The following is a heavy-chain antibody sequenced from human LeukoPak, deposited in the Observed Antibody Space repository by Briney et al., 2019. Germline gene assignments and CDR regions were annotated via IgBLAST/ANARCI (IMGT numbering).Heavy chain of an antibody. CDR3: ARVGAAAGKDFDY. V-gene: IGHV1-2*02. J-gene: IGHJ4*02. Sequence: ASVKVSCKASGSTFTGYYMHWVRQAPGQGLEWMGWINPNSGGTNYAQKFQGRVTMTRDTSISTAYMELSRLRSDDTAVYYCARVGAAAGKDFDYWGQGTLVTVSS. CDR1: GSTFTGYY. D-gene: IGHD6-13*01. CDR2: INPNSGGT.